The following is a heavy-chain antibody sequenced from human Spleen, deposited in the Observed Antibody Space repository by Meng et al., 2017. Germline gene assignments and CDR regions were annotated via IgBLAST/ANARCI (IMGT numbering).Heavy chain of an antibody. CDR2: INSDGSST. V-gene: IGHV3-74*01. CDR3: ARFGPYYDFWSGYDNDY. CDR1: GFTFSSYW. Sequence: GGSLRLSCAASGFTFSSYWMHWVRQAPGKGLVWVSRINSDGSSTSYADSVKGRFTISRDNAKNTLYLQMNSLRAEDTAVYYCARFGPYYDFWSGYDNDYWGQGTLVTVSS. D-gene: IGHD3-3*01. J-gene: IGHJ4*02.